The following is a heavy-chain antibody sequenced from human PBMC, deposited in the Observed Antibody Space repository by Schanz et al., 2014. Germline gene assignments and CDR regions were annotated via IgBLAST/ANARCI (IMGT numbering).Heavy chain of an antibody. Sequence: EVQLLESGGGLVQPGGSLRLSCAASGFTFSSYAMSWVRQAPGKGLEWVSAISGSGGSTYYADSGKGRFTISRDNSKITQKLQMNGLRAEDAAVYNSANRRVGEVSAVDIWGQGTMVTVSS. CDR3: ANRRVGEVSAVDI. CDR1: GFTFSSYA. D-gene: IGHD3-10*01. J-gene: IGHJ3*02. V-gene: IGHV3-23*01. CDR2: ISGSGGST.